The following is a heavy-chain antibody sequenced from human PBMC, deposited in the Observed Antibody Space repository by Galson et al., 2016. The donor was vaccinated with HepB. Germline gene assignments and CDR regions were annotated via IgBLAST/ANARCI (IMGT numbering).Heavy chain of an antibody. J-gene: IGHJ4*02. CDR3: TTPGLSDAQFFDY. D-gene: IGHD5-24*01. CDR2: INSKDAGGTT. V-gene: IGHV3-15*01. CDR1: GFIFSNAW. Sequence: SLRLSCAVSGFIFSNAWMTWVRQAPGKGLEWVGRINSKDAGGTTDYAAPVKGRFSVSRDDSENTLYLQMNRLKTEDTAVYYCTTPGLSDAQFFDYWCQGTLVTVSS.